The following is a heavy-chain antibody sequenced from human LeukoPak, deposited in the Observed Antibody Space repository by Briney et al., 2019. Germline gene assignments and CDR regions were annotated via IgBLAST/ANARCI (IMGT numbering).Heavy chain of an antibody. CDR2: IYSGGST. V-gene: IGHV3-53*04. CDR1: GFTFRTFS. Sequence: GGSLRLTCAASGFTFRTFSMNWVRQAPGKGLEWVSVIYSGGSTYYADSVKGRFTISRHNSKNTLYLQMNSLRAEDTAVYYCASGYLLADYWGQGTLVTVSS. CDR3: ASGYLLADY. J-gene: IGHJ4*02. D-gene: IGHD2-15*01.